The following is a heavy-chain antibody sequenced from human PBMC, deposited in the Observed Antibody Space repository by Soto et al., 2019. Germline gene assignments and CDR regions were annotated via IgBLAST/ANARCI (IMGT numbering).Heavy chain of an antibody. J-gene: IGHJ4*02. CDR3: AKDRGVVVVAAD. V-gene: IGHV3-23*01. CDR2: ISGSGGST. D-gene: IGHD2-15*01. CDR1: GFTFSSYA. Sequence: EVPLLESGGGLVQPGGSLRLSCAASGFTFSSYAMSWVRQAPGKGLEWVSAISGSGGSTYYADSVKGRFTISRDNSKNTLYLQMNSLRAEDTAVYYCAKDRGVVVVAADWGQGTLVTVSS.